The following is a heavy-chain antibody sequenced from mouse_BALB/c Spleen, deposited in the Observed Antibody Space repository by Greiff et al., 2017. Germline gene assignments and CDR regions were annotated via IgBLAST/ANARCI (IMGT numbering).Heavy chain of an antibody. V-gene: IGHV5-4*02. CDR3: ARDGDDYDAMDY. CDR2: ISDGGSYT. Sequence: EVKLMESGGGLVKPGGSLKLSCAASGFTFSDYYMYWVRQTPEKRLEWVATISDGGSYTYYPDSVKGRFTISRDNAKNNLYLQMSSLKSEDTAMYYCARDGDDYDAMDYWGQGTSVTVSS. J-gene: IGHJ4*01. CDR1: GFTFSDYY.